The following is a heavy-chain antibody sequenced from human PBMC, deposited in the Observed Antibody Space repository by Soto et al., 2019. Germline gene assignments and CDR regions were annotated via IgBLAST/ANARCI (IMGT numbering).Heavy chain of an antibody. V-gene: IGHV4-59*01. CDR1: DVTISTYY. D-gene: IGHD5-12*01. J-gene: IGHJ4*02. CDR3: VREAYIGYGHAIDH. CDR2: NYHSGTT. Sequence: SSETLSLTCAVSDVTISTYYWSWIRQPPGKGLEWIGYNYHSGTTNYNPSLKSRVTISVDTSKNQFSLRLTSVTAADTAIYYCVREAYIGYGHAIDHWGQGILVTVSS.